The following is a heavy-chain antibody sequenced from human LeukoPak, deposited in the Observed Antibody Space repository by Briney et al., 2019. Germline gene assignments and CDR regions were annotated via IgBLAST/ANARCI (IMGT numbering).Heavy chain of an antibody. Sequence: GESLKISCKCSGYSFTTYWLAWVRQMPGKGLEWMGIIYPADSDTIYSPSFQGQVTMSADKSISTAYLQWSSLKASDTAMYYCAAALGIGYYSGVDVWGQGTTVTVSS. D-gene: IGHD3-16*01. CDR1: GYSFTTYW. V-gene: IGHV5-51*01. CDR2: IYPADSDT. J-gene: IGHJ6*02. CDR3: AAALGIGYYSGVDV.